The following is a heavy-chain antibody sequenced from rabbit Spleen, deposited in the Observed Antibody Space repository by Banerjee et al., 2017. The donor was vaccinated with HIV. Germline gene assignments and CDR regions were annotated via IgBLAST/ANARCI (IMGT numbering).Heavy chain of an antibody. CDR3: ARSDINGDGYGCDL. CDR2: IYGGSSGTT. J-gene: IGHJ6*01. V-gene: IGHV1S40*01. D-gene: IGHD6-1*01. CDR1: GFSFSSSYW. Sequence: QSLEESGGDLVKPGASLTLTCTASGFSFSSSYWICWVRQAPGKGLEWIACIYGGSSGTTYYASWVNGRFTISRSTSLNTVTLQLNSLTAADTATYFCARSDINGDGYGCDLWGPGTLVTVS.